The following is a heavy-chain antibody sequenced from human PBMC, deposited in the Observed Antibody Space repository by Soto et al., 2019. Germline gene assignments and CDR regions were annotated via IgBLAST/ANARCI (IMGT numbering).Heavy chain of an antibody. CDR2: IYPFDSDR. V-gene: IGHV5-51*01. D-gene: IGHD2-15*01. J-gene: IGHJ3*02. CDR3: ARHRLRGGTYPEAYDI. CDR1: GFTFSNYW. Sequence: PGESLKISCEGSGFTFSNYWIGWVRQMPGKGQEWMGIIYPFDSDRRYSPSFQGQVTLSVDKSINTAYPQWSSLKASDTAVYYCARHRLRGGTYPEAYDIWGQGTMVTVSS.